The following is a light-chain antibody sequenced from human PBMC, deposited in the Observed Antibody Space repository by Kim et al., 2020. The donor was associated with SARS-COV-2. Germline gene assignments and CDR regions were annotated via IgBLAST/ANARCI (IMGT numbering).Light chain of an antibody. J-gene: IGKJ2*03. CDR1: QSVSSN. V-gene: IGKV3-15*01. Sequence: VSPGERATLSCRASQSVSSNLAWFQQKPGQAPRLLIYGASTRASGVPARFSGSGSGTEFTLTISSLQSEDFAVYYRQQFNNWPLYSFGQGTKLEI. CDR2: GAS. CDR3: QQFNNWPLYS.